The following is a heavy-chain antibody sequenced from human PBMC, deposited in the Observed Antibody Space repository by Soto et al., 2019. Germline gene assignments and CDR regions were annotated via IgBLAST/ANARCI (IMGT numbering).Heavy chain of an antibody. V-gene: IGHV3-74*01. CDR2: INSDGSST. D-gene: IGHD1-1*01. CDR3: AKDGRLGQFDY. Sequence: EVQLVESGGGLVQPGGSLRLSCAASGFTLRGYWMHWVRQAPGKGLVWVSRINSDGSSTSYADSVKGRFTISRDNAKNTLYLQMNSLRAEDTAVYYCAKDGRLGQFDYWGQGTLVTASS. CDR1: GFTLRGYW. J-gene: IGHJ4*02.